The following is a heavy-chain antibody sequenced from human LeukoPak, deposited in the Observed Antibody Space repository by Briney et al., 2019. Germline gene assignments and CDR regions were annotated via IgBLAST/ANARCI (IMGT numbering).Heavy chain of an antibody. CDR3: ARRGYYGSGSYLF. CDR2: IYYSGST. J-gene: IGHJ4*02. V-gene: IGHV4-31*03. D-gene: IGHD3-10*01. CDR1: GGSISSGGYY. Sequence: PSQTLSLTCTVSGGSISSGGYYWSWIRQHPGKGLEWIGYIYYSGSTCYNPSLKSRVTISVDTSKNQFSLKLSSVTAADTAVYYCARRGYYGSGSYLFWGQGTLVTVSS.